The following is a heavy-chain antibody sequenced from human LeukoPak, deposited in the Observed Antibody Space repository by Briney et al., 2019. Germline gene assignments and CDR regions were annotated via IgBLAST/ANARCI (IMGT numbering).Heavy chain of an antibody. D-gene: IGHD5-18*01. V-gene: IGHV4-34*01. CDR1: GGSFSGYY. CDR2: INHSGST. CDR3: ARTLRGYSYGDAFDI. J-gene: IGHJ3*02. Sequence: PSETLSLTCAVYGGSFSGYYWSWIRQPPGKGLEWMGEINHSGSTNYNPSLKSRVTISVDTSKNQFSLKLSSVTAADTAVYYCARTLRGYSYGDAFDIWGQGTMVTVSS.